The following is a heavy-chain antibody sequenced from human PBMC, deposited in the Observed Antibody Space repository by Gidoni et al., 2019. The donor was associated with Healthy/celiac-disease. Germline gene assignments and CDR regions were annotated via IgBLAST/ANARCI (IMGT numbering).Heavy chain of an antibody. J-gene: IGHJ4*02. D-gene: IGHD3-9*01. V-gene: IGHV1-3*01. Sequence: QVQLVQSGAEVKKPGASVKVSCKASGYTFTSHAMHWVRQAPGQRLEWMGWINAGNGNTKYSQKFQGRVTITRDTSASTAYMELSSLRSEDTAVYYCARDNEYYDILTGYRGFFDYWGQGTLVTVSS. CDR1: GYTFTSHA. CDR2: INAGNGNT. CDR3: ARDNEYYDILTGYRGFFDY.